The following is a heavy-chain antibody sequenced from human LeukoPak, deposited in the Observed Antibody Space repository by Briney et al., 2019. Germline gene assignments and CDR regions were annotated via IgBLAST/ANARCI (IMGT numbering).Heavy chain of an antibody. D-gene: IGHD6-19*01. CDR2: IYTSGST. Sequence: PSETLSLTCTVSGGSTSSYYWSWIRQPAGKGLEWIGRIYTSGSTNYNPSLKSRVTMSVDTSKNQFSLKLSSVTAADTAVYYCARAYSSGWYGGAEFDPWGQGTLVTVSS. J-gene: IGHJ5*02. CDR3: ARAYSSGWYGGAEFDP. CDR1: GGSTSSYY. V-gene: IGHV4-4*07.